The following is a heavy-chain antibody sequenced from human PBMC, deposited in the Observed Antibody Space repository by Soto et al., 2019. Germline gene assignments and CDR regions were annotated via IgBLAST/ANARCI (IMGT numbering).Heavy chain of an antibody. CDR2: IYYSGST. CDR3: ARAQTTPWFGEFKVVTATTTFDY. V-gene: IGHV4-31*03. Sequence: PSETLSLTCTVSGGSISSGGYYWSWIRQHPGKGLEWIGYIYYSGSTYYNPSLKSRVTISVDTSKNQFSLKLSSVTAADTAVYCCARAQTTPWFGEFKVVTATTTFDYWGQGTLVTVSS. D-gene: IGHD3-10*01. CDR1: GGSISSGGYY. J-gene: IGHJ4*02.